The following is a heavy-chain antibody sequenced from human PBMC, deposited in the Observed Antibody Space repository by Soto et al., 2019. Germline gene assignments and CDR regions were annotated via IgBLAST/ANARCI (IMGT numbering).Heavy chain of an antibody. CDR1: GFTFSSYA. D-gene: IGHD2-2*01. J-gene: IGHJ5*02. CDR2: ISGSGGST. Sequence: EVQVLESGGGLVQPGGSLRLSCAASGFTFSSYAMSWVRQAPGKGLEWVSSISGSGGSTYYADSVKGRFTISRDNSKNTLYLQMNSLRAEDTAVYYCAKDDDIVVVPADNWFDPWGQGTLVTVSS. CDR3: AKDDDIVVVPADNWFDP. V-gene: IGHV3-23*01.